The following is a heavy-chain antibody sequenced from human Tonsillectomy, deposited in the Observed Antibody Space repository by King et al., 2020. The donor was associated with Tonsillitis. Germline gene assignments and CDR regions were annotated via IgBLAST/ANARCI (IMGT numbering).Heavy chain of an antibody. Sequence: VQLVESGAEVKRPGASVKVSCKASGYTFTGYYMHWVRQAPGQGLEWMGWINPDSGGTSYAQNFQGRVTLTRDTSISTAYMELSRLRSDDTAVYYCARDPAYGYGPSPYWYFDLWGRGTLVTVSS. CDR1: GYTFTGYY. J-gene: IGHJ2*01. CDR2: INPDSGGT. CDR3: ARDPAYGYGPSPYWYFDL. D-gene: IGHD5-18*01. V-gene: IGHV1-2*02.